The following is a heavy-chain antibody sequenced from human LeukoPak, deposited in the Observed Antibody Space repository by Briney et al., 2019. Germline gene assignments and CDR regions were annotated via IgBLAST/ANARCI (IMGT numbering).Heavy chain of an antibody. D-gene: IGHD6-19*01. CDR3: ARALAVAGPYHDAFDI. V-gene: IGHV4-4*07. CDR2: IYTSGST. CDR1: GGSISSYY. Sequence: SETLSPTCTVSGGSISSYYWSWIRQPAGKGLEWIGRIYTSGSTNYNPSLKSRVTMSVDTSKNQFSLKLSSVTAADTAVYYCARALAVAGPYHDAFDIWGQGTMVTVSS. J-gene: IGHJ3*02.